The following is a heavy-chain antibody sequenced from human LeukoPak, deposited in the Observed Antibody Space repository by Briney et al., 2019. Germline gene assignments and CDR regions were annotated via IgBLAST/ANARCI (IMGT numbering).Heavy chain of an antibody. CDR1: GGTFSSYA. V-gene: IGHV1-69*04. J-gene: IGHJ3*02. D-gene: IGHD3-22*01. Sequence: SVKVSCKASGGTFSSYAISWVRQAPGQGLEWMGRIIPILGIANYAQKFQGRVTITADKSTSTAYMELSSLRSEDTAVYYCARDTHYDSSEHDAFDIWGQGTMVTVSS. CDR2: IIPILGIA. CDR3: ARDTHYDSSEHDAFDI.